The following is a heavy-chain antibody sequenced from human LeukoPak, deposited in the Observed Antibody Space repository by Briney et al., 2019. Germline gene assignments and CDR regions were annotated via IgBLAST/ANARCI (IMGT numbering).Heavy chain of an antibody. V-gene: IGHV4-59*13. CDR1: GGSFSGYY. Sequence: PSETLSLTCAVYGGSFSGYYWSWIRQPPGKGLEWIGYIYHSGSTNYNPSLKSRVTISVDTSKNEFSLKLTSVTAADTAVYYCAREANYYGSGSYFEGTSDYWGQGSLVTVSS. CDR2: IYHSGST. J-gene: IGHJ4*02. CDR3: AREANYYGSGSYFEGTSDY. D-gene: IGHD3-10*01.